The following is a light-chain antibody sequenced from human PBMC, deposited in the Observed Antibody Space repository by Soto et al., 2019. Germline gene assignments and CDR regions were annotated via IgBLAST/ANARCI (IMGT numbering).Light chain of an antibody. J-gene: IGLJ1*01. V-gene: IGLV2-14*03. CDR2: GVT. CDR3: SSFTSNRIYV. CDR1: HNDIGTYDY. Sequence: SVLTQPTSVCGSPGQWITISCTGNHNDIGTYDYVSWYQQHPGRAPRLLIHGVTTRPSGISGRFSASKSGLTASLTISGLQPEDEADYYCSSFTSNRIYVFGPGTKVTVL.